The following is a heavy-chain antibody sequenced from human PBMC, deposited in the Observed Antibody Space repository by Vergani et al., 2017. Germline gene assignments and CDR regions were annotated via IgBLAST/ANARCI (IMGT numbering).Heavy chain of an antibody. CDR2: IWYDGSNK. CDR3: ARWGNEKRLDS. D-gene: IGHD1-1*01. CDR1: GFTSSSHC. J-gene: IGHJ5*01. V-gene: IGHV3-33*01. Sequence: QVQLVESEGGVVQPGRSLTLSCVASGFTSSSHCMHWVRQAPGKGLEWVAVIWYDGSNKYYGDSVKGRFTISRDNSKNTLYLQMNSLRVEDTAVYYCARWGNEKRLDSWGQGTLVTVSS.